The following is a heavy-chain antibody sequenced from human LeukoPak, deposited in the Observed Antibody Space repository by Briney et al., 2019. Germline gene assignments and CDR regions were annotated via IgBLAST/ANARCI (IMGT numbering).Heavy chain of an antibody. J-gene: IGHJ6*03. CDR2: ISGSGGST. CDR1: GFTFRRYA. D-gene: IGHD3-22*01. V-gene: IGHV3-23*01. CDR3: ASYYDSSGLMYYYYYMDV. Sequence: PGGSLTLSCAASGFTFRRYAMSWVRQAPGKGLEWVSAISGSGGSTYYADSVKGRFTISRDNSKNTLYLQMNSLRAEDTAVYYCASYYDSSGLMYYYYYMDVWGKGTTVTVSS.